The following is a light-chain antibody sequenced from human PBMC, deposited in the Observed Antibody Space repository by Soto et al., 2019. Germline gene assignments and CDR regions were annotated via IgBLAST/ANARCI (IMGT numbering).Light chain of an antibody. CDR1: QGISNY. CDR2: AAS. Sequence: IQMTRSPSSLSASVGDRLTIICRASQGISNYLAWYQQKPAKVPKLLIYAASTLQSGVPSRFSGSGCGTDFTLTISSLQPEDVATYDCQKYNSALGITFGQGTRLEIK. J-gene: IGKJ5*01. V-gene: IGKV1-27*01. CDR3: QKYNSALGIT.